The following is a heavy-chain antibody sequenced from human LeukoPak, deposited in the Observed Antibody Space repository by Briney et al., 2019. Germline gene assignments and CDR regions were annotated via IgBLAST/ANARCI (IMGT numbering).Heavy chain of an antibody. V-gene: IGHV4-4*09. Sequence: PSETLSLTCTVSGGSISSYYWSWIRQPPGKGLEWIGYIYTSGSTNYNPSLKSRVTISVDTSKNQFSLKLSSVTAADTAVYYCARNPMGATLLFDYWGQGTLVTVSS. CDR1: GGSISSYY. D-gene: IGHD1-26*01. CDR3: ARNPMGATLLFDY. CDR2: IYTSGST. J-gene: IGHJ4*02.